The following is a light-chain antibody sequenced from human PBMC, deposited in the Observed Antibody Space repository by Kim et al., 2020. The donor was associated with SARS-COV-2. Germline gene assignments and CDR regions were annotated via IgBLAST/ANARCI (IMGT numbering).Light chain of an antibody. CDR3: NSRDTNDIVV. Sequence: SSELTQDPAVSVALGQTVRITCQGDSLRSYYATWYQQKPGQAPILLIYGKNNRPSGIPDRFSGSSSGNTTSLTITGAQAVDEADYYCNSRDTNDIVVFGG. V-gene: IGLV3-19*01. CDR1: SLRSYY. CDR2: GKN. J-gene: IGLJ2*01.